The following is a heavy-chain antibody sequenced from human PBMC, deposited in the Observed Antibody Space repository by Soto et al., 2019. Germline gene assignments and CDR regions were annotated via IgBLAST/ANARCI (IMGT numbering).Heavy chain of an antibody. CDR1: GFTFSSYA. CDR3: ANYNYYDASGPS. Sequence: EVQLLESGGGLVQPGGSLRLSCAASGFTFSSYAMSWVRQAPGTGLEWVSAISGSGGNTYYADSVKGRFTISRDNSKNTLYLQMNSLRAEDTAVYYCANYNYYDASGPSWGQGTLVTVSS. CDR2: ISGSGGNT. V-gene: IGHV3-23*01. D-gene: IGHD3-22*01. J-gene: IGHJ5*02.